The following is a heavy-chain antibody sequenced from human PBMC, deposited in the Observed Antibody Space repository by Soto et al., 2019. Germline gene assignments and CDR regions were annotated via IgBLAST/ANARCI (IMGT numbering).Heavy chain of an antibody. Sequence: SETLSLTCTVSGGSISSSSYYWGWIRQPPGKGLEWIGSIYYSGSTYYNPSLKSRVTISVDTSKNQFSLKLSSVTAADTAVYYCARGRPRGYSYGYFLYWGQGTLVTVSS. CDR1: GGSISSSSYY. CDR2: IYYSGST. D-gene: IGHD5-18*01. V-gene: IGHV4-39*07. J-gene: IGHJ4*02. CDR3: ARGRPRGYSYGYFLY.